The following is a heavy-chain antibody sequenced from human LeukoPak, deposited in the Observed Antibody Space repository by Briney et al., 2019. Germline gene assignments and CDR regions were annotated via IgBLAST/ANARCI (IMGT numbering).Heavy chain of an antibody. CDR3: ARVTAPPNDSGYDWGAFDY. V-gene: IGHV4-34*01. CDR1: GGSFSGYY. J-gene: IGHJ4*02. CDR2: INHSGST. D-gene: IGHD5-12*01. Sequence: PSETLSLTCAVYGGSFSGYYWSWIRQPPGKGLEWIGEINHSGSTNYNPSLKSRVTISVDTSKNQFSLKLSSVTAADTAVYYCARVTAPPNDSGYDWGAFDYWGQGTLVTVSS.